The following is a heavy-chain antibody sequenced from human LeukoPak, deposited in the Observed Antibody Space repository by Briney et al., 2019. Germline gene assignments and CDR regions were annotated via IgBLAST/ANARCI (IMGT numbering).Heavy chain of an antibody. CDR1: GFTFSNYN. CDR3: ARDYYDSSGYYQSNY. J-gene: IGHJ4*02. V-gene: IGHV3-48*01. Sequence: GGSLKLSCAASGFTFSNYNMNWVRQAPGKGLEWVSYISSSSSTIYYADSVKGRFTISRDNAKNSLYLQMNSLRAEDTAVYYCARDYYDSSGYYQSNYWGQGTLVTVSS. D-gene: IGHD3-22*01. CDR2: ISSSSSTI.